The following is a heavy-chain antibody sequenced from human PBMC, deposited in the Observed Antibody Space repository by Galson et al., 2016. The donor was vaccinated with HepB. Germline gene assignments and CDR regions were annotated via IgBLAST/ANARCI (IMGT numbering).Heavy chain of an antibody. D-gene: IGHD1-1*01. CDR2: ITPFNDNS. CDR3: ATMSSGSGFEI. V-gene: IGHV1-45*02. CDR1: GYTFTYVY. J-gene: IGHJ3*02. Sequence: SVKVSCKASGYTFTYVYLHWVRQAPGQALEWMGWITPFNDNSNYAQRFQDRVTITRDRSKTTAYMEMSGLRSEDTAMYYCATMSSGSGFEIWGQGTMVIVS.